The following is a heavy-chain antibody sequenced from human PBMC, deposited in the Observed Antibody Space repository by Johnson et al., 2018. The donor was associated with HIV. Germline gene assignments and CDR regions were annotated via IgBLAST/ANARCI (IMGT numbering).Heavy chain of an antibody. CDR3: ARIFSRERDYGDLLCAFDI. CDR2: IRYDGSNK. J-gene: IGHJ3*02. CDR1: GFTFNSYG. Sequence: QVQLVESGGGVVQPGRSLRLSCAASGFTFNSYGMHWVRQAPGKGLEWVAFIRYDGSNKYYADSVKGRFTISIDNSKNTLYLQMNRLRAEDTAVYYCARIFSRERDYGDLLCAFDIWGQGTMVTVSS. V-gene: IGHV3-30*02. D-gene: IGHD4-17*01.